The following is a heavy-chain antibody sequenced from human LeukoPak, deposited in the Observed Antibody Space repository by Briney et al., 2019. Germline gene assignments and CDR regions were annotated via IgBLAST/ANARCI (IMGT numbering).Heavy chain of an antibody. CDR2: INHSGST. D-gene: IGHD6-13*01. CDR3: ASLGPIIVAAGIDHYGMDV. Sequence: SETLSLTCAVYGGSFGGYYWSWVRQPPGKGLEWIGEINHSGSTNYNPSLKSRVTISVDTSKNQFSLKLSSVTAADTAVYYCASLGPIIVAAGIDHYGMDVWGQGTTVTVSS. V-gene: IGHV4-34*01. CDR1: GGSFGGYY. J-gene: IGHJ6*02.